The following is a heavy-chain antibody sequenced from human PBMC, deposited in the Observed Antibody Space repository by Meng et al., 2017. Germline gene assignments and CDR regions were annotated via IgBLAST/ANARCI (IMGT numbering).Heavy chain of an antibody. Sequence: EVELVGHGGGLVKSGGSLRLSCTASGFTFRNYWMYWVRQAPGKGLVWVSRIKPDGTMTVYADSVKGRFTISRDNAKNTLYLQMNSLRSDDTAVYYCARSDWFDPWGQGTLVTVSS. J-gene: IGHJ5*02. V-gene: IGHV3-74*01. CDR3: ARSDWFDP. CDR2: IKPDGTMT. CDR1: GFTFRNYW.